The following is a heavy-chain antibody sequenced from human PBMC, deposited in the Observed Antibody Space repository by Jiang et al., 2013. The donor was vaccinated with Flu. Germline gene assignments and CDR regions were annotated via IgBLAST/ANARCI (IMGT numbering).Heavy chain of an antibody. Sequence: VQLVESGGGLVQPGGSLRLSCAASGFTFSSYAMSWVRQAPGKGLEWVSAISGSGGSTYYADSVKGRFTISRDNSKNTLYLQMNSLRAEDTAVYYCASGRVVTTDILQQSNDYWGQGTLVTVSS. D-gene: IGHD4-11*01. CDR2: ISGSGGST. V-gene: IGHV3-23*04. J-gene: IGHJ4*02. CDR1: GFTFSSYA. CDR3: ASGRVVTTDILQQSNDY.